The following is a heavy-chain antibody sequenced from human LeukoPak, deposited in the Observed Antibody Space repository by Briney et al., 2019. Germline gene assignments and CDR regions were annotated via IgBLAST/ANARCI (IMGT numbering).Heavy chain of an antibody. J-gene: IGHJ4*02. D-gene: IGHD6-19*01. V-gene: IGHV3-49*04. Sequence: GGSLRLSCTAAGFTFSDYAVTWVRQAPGKGLEWVGFIRNQANGGTADYAASVKGRFTISRDDSETIAYLQMNSLKTEDTAVYFCSRAYSTGWLGINDYWGQGALVTVSS. CDR1: GFTFSDYA. CDR3: SRAYSTGWLGINDY. CDR2: IRNQANGGTA.